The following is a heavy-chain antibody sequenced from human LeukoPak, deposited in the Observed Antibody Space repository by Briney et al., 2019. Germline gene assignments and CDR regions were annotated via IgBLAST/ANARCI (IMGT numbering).Heavy chain of an antibody. CDR1: GYTFAGYY. D-gene: IGHD2-15*01. CDR2: INPNSGGT. V-gene: IGHV1-2*02. Sequence: GASVKVSCKASGYTFAGYYMHWVRQAPGQGLEWMGWINPNSGGTNYAQKFQGRVTMTRDTSISTAYMELSRLRSDDTAVYYCARAPKYCSGGSCNYFDYWGQGTLVTVSS. CDR3: ARAPKYCSGGSCNYFDY. J-gene: IGHJ4*02.